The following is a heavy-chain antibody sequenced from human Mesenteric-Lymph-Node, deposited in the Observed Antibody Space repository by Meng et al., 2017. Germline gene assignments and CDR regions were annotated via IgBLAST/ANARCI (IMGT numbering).Heavy chain of an antibody. Sequence: QVQLQESGPGLVKPSGTLSLTCAVSGDSIISINWWSWVRQPPGKGLEWIGEIYHSGSTNYNPSLKSRVTISVDKSKNQFSLKLSSVTAADTAVYYCARATVPRSGGFDYWGLGTLVTVSS. D-gene: IGHD3-10*01. CDR3: ARATVPRSGGFDY. CDR1: GDSIISINW. J-gene: IGHJ4*02. CDR2: IYHSGST. V-gene: IGHV4-4*02.